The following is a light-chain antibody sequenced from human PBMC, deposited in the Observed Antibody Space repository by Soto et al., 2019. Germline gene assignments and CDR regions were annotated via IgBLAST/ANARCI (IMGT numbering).Light chain of an antibody. CDR1: QSVSSSY. Sequence: EIVLAQSPGTLSLSPGERATLSCRASQSVSSSYLAWYQQKPGQAPRLLISGASSRATGIPDRFSGSGSGTDFTLTISRLEPEDFAVFYCQHYGTSQWTFGQGTKV. CDR3: QHYGTSQWT. V-gene: IGKV3-20*01. CDR2: GAS. J-gene: IGKJ1*01.